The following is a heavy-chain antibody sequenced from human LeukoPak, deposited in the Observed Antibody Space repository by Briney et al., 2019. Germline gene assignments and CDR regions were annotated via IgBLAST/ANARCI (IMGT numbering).Heavy chain of an antibody. V-gene: IGHV4-4*02. CDR1: GGSISSSNW. Sequence: PSGTLSLTCAVSGGSISSSNWWSWVRQPPGKGLEWIGYIYYSGSTNYNPSLKSRVTISVDTSKNQFSLKLSSVTAADTAVYYCARGPPYYYDSSFDYWGQGTLVTVSS. CDR2: IYYSGST. D-gene: IGHD3-22*01. CDR3: ARGPPYYYDSSFDY. J-gene: IGHJ4*02.